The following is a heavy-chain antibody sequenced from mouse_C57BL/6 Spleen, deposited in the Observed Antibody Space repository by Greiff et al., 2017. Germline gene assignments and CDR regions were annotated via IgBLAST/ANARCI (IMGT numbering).Heavy chain of an antibody. J-gene: IGHJ2*01. Sequence: EVKVEESGGGLVKPGGSLKLSCAASGFTFSSYAMSWVRQTPEKRLEWVATISDGGSYTYYPDNVKGRFTISRDNAKNNLYLQMSHLKSEDTAMYYCARGPTTVVAHFDYWGQGTTLTVSS. CDR3: ARGPTTVVAHFDY. CDR2: ISDGGSYT. V-gene: IGHV5-4*03. D-gene: IGHD1-1*01. CDR1: GFTFSSYA.